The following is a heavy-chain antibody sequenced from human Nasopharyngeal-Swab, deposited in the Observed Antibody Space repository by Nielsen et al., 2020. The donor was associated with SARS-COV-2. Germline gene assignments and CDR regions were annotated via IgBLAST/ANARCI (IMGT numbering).Heavy chain of an antibody. D-gene: IGHD3-22*01. CDR2: TNTNTGTP. J-gene: IGHJ4*02. Sequence: ASVKVSCKASGYAFTRYAMNWVRQAPGQGLEWMGWTNTNTGTPTYAQGFTGRFVFSLDTSVSTAYLQISSLKPEDTGVYYCARGRGSSGYYPTDYWGQGTLVTVSS. CDR3: ARGRGSSGYYPTDY. CDR1: GYAFTRYA. V-gene: IGHV7-4-1*02.